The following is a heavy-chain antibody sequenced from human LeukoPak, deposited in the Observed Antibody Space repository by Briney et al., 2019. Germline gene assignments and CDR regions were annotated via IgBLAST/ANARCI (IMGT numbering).Heavy chain of an antibody. D-gene: IGHD3-10*01. J-gene: IGHJ4*02. Sequence: ASVKVSCKASRYTFTSYDINWVRQATGQGLEWMGWMNPNSGNTGYAQKFQGRVTMTRNTSISTAYMELSSLRSEDTAVYYCARRSGLRAWRLVDYWGQGTLVTVSS. CDR2: MNPNSGNT. CDR1: RYTFTSYD. V-gene: IGHV1-8*01. CDR3: ARRSGLRAWRLVDY.